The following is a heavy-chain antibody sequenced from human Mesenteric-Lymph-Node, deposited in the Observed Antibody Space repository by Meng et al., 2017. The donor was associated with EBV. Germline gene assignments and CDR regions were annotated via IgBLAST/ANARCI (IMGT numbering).Heavy chain of an antibody. CDR2: VNHTVGTK. CDR3: AGSYSIDAFFDS. J-gene: IGHJ4*02. Sequence: AQQEQGRGVVKTPGSLVLASAKSCGCIISSDGMSWVRQAPGKGLEWMGGVNHTVGTKNYASMFRGRIMTADKDNTQSSQIQITRIAADDTVDYYAAGSYSIDAFFDSWGQGTLVTVSS. CDR1: GCIISSDG. V-gene: IGHV1-69*01. D-gene: IGHD1-26*01.